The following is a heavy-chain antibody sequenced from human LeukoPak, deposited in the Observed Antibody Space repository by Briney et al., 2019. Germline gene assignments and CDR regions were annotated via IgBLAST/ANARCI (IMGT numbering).Heavy chain of an antibody. D-gene: IGHD2-15*01. CDR2: IIPIFGTA. CDR1: GGTFNSYD. Sequence: ASVKVSCKASGGTFNSYDISWVRQAPGQGLEWMGGIIPIFGTANYAQKFQGRVTITADESTSTAYMELSSLRSEDTAVYYCARDSWPYRIYYYYGMDVWGQGTTVTVSS. J-gene: IGHJ6*02. V-gene: IGHV1-69*13. CDR3: ARDSWPYRIYYYYGMDV.